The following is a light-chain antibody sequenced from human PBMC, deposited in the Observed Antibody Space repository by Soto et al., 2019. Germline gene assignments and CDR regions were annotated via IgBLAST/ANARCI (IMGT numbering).Light chain of an antibody. J-gene: IGKJ5*01. CDR2: AAS. CDR1: QGISSW. V-gene: IGKV1-12*01. CDR3: QQANSFLRRIT. Sequence: DIQMTQSPSSVSASVGDRVTITCRASQGISSWLAWYQQKPGKAPKLLIYAASSLQSGVPSRFSGSGSGSDFTTTLSGVQPADFATYCGQQANSFLRRITFGQGTRLEIK.